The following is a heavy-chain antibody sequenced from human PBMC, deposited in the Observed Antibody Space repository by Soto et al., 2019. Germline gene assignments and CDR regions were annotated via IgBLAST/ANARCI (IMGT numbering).Heavy chain of an antibody. J-gene: IGHJ5*02. CDR2: IKSKTDGGTT. D-gene: IGHD1-20*01. Sequence: EVRLVESGGGVVKPGGSLRLSCAASGFSFTNAWINWVRQVLGEGLEWVGRIKSKTDGGTTDYATPVEGRFTISRDDSKNTVYLQMNSLKTEDTAVYYCTTVYIWNDGWFDPWGQGTLVTVSS. V-gene: IGHV3-15*07. CDR1: GFSFTNAW. CDR3: TTVYIWNDGWFDP.